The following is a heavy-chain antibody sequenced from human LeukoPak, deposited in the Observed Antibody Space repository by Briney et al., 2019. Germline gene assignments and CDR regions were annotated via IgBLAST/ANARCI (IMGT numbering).Heavy chain of an antibody. CDR2: ISTYNGNT. CDR1: GYIFTNYG. D-gene: IGHD4-17*01. V-gene: IGHV1-18*01. J-gene: IGHJ4*02. Sequence: ASVKVSCKASGYIFTNYGISWVRQAPGQRLEWLGWISTYNGNTNSAQKFQGRVTMTTDTSTNTAYMELRSLRSDDTAVYYCAREGGWGPTDYGDHVYWGQGTLVTVSS. CDR3: AREGGWGPTDYGDHVY.